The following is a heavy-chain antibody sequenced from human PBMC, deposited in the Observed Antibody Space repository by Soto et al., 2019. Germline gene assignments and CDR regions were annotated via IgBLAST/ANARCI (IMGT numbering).Heavy chain of an antibody. D-gene: IGHD2-21*02. CDR1: GFTFNTHV. CDR3: ARSDCTGAYCYSWPFNYGVDV. Sequence: PVDSLKLSYATSGFTFNTHVMHWIRKAPGKCLEWVAIIWYDGSNKYYADSVKGRFTISRDNSKNTLSLQMNSLRAEDTALYYCARSDCTGAYCYSWPFNYGVDVWGQGT. J-gene: IGHJ6*02. CDR2: IWYDGSNK. V-gene: IGHV3-33*08.